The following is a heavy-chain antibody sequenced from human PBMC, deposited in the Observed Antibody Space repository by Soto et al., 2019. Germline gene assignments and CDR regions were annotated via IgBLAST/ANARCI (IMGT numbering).Heavy chain of an antibody. J-gene: IGHJ4*02. V-gene: IGHV4-59*01. Sequence: ETLSLTCTVSGGSIISGYWSWIRQPPGKGLEWIGYISYSGNTNYNPSLKSRVTMSVDTPKNQFSLRLSSVTTADTAVYYCAGLRGYAGSPIDYWGQGTLVTVSA. CDR2: ISYSGNT. D-gene: IGHD2-15*01. CDR1: GGSIISGY. CDR3: AGLRGYAGSPIDY.